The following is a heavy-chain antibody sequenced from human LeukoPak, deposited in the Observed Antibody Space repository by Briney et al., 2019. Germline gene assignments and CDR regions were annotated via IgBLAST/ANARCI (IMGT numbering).Heavy chain of an antibody. CDR2: IYYSGST. CDR3: ARGYYYGSGSIHFDY. Sequence: SQTLSLTCTVSGGSISSGGYYWSWIRQHRGKGLEWIGYIYYSGSTYYNPSLKSRVTISVDTSKNQSSLKLSSVTAADTAVYYCARGYYYGSGSIHFDYWGQGTLVTVSS. V-gene: IGHV4-31*03. CDR1: GGSISSGGYY. J-gene: IGHJ4*02. D-gene: IGHD3-10*01.